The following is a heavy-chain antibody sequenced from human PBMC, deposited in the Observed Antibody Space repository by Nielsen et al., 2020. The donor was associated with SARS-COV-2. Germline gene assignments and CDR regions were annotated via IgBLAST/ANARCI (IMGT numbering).Heavy chain of an antibody. CDR2: IIPIFDTA. CDR1: GGTSSSYI. V-gene: IGHV1-69*08. CDR3: ARADCIKGVCPTDYSYGMDV. D-gene: IGHD2-8*01. J-gene: IGHJ6*02. Sequence: SVKVSCKVSGGTSSSYIINWVRQAPGQGLEWMGMIIPIFDTANYAQKFQGRVTITVQKSTSTAYMELSSLRSEDTAVYYCARADCIKGVCPTDYSYGMDVWGQGTLLTVSS.